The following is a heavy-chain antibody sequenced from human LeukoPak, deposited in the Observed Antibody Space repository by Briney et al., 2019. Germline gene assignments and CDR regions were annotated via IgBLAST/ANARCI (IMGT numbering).Heavy chain of an antibody. CDR1: GFSFSSYW. J-gene: IGHJ1*01. D-gene: IGHD3-22*01. Sequence: GGSLRLSCAASGFSFSSYWMHWVRQAPGKGLVWVSRIKSDGKTNYADSVKGRFTISRDNAKNTVSLQMNSLRAEDTGVYYCARAPSEIGGYYPEYFRDCGQGTLVTVSS. V-gene: IGHV3-74*01. CDR2: IKSDGKT. CDR3: ARAPSEIGGYYPEYFRD.